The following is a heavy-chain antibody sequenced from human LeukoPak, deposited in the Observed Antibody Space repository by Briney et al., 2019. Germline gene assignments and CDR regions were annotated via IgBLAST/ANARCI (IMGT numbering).Heavy chain of an antibody. CDR1: GFTFSSYA. D-gene: IGHD3-10*01. J-gene: IGHJ4*02. CDR3: ANYGSGSRDVDY. CDR2: ISGSGGST. V-gene: IGHV3-23*01. Sequence: PGGSLRLSCAASGFTFSSYAMSWVRQAPGKGLEWVSAISGSGGSTYYADSVKGRFTISRDNSKNTLYQQMNSLRAEDTAVYYCANYGSGSRDVDYWGQGTLVTVSS.